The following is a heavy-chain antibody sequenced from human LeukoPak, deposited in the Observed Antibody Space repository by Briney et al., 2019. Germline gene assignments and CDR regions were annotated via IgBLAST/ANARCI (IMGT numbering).Heavy chain of an antibody. CDR3: ARHTDWADAFDI. V-gene: IGHV4-39*01. Sequence: KPSETLSLTCTVSGGSISSSNYYWSWIRQPPGQGLEWIRSIFYSGSTYYNPSLESRVTISVDTSKKQFSLRLSSVTAADTAVYYCARHTDWADAFDIWGQGTMVTVSS. D-gene: IGHD3-9*01. J-gene: IGHJ3*02. CDR2: IFYSGST. CDR1: GGSISSSNYY.